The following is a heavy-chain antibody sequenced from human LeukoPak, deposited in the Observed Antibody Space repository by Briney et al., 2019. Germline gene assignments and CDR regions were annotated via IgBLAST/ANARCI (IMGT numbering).Heavy chain of an antibody. V-gene: IGHV3-30*04. CDR3: ARCGYSYGYYDY. J-gene: IGHJ4*02. D-gene: IGHD5-18*01. Sequence: GRSLRLSCAASGFTFSSYAMHWVRQAPGKGQEWVAVISYDGSNKYYADSVRGRFTISRDNSKNTLYLQMNSLRAEDTAVYYCARCGYSYGYYDYWGQGTLVTVSS. CDR2: ISYDGSNK. CDR1: GFTFSSYA.